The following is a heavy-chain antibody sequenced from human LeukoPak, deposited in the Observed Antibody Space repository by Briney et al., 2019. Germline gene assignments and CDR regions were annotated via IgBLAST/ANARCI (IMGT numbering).Heavy chain of an antibody. J-gene: IGHJ4*02. Sequence: GGSLRLSCAASGFTFSKYWMLWVRQAPGKGLESVSRINTDGTVTTYVDSVKGRFTVSRDNADNTMFLQMNSLRAEDTAVYYCVRDHHWGFDYWGQGTQATVSA. CDR2: INTDGTVT. V-gene: IGHV3-74*01. CDR3: VRDHHWGFDY. D-gene: IGHD7-27*01. CDR1: GFTFSKYW.